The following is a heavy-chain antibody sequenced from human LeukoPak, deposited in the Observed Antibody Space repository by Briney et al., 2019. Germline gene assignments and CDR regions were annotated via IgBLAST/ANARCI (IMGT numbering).Heavy chain of an antibody. V-gene: IGHV4-59*01. CDR3: ARGVDRVSTPFDY. CDR2: IYNSGST. D-gene: IGHD2-15*01. Sequence: SETLSLTCTVSGDSFSRYYWTWIRQPPGKGLQWIGYIYNSGSTNYNPSLESRVSISVDTSKKQFSLKPGSVTAADTAIYYCARGVDRVSTPFDYWGPGTLVTVSS. CDR1: GDSFSRYY. J-gene: IGHJ4*02.